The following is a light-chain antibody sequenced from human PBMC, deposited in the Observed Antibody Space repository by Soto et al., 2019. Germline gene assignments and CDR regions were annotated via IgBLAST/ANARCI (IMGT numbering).Light chain of an antibody. CDR2: GAS. V-gene: IGKV3-20*01. J-gene: IGKJ2*01. CDR1: QSVSSAY. Sequence: EIVLTQSPGTLSLSPGERATLSCRASQSVSSAYILWFQQKPGQAPRLLIYGASYRAAGIPARFSGSGSGQDFTITIISLEHEDYAVYYFYQFCSSQYTFGQGTKLEIK. CDR3: YQFCSSQYT.